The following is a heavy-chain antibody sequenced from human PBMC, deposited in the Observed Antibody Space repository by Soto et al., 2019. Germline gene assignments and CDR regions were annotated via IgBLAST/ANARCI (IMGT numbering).Heavy chain of an antibody. D-gene: IGHD2-2*01. J-gene: IGHJ6*02. Sequence: QVQLVQSGAEVKKPGSSVKVSCKASGGTFSSYAISWVRQAPGQGLEWMGGIIPIFGTANYAQKFQGRVTITADESTSTADMELSSLRSEDTAVYYCARTSRGGRPYGMDVWGQGTTVTVSS. CDR3: ARTSRGGRPYGMDV. V-gene: IGHV1-69*01. CDR1: GGTFSSYA. CDR2: IIPIFGTA.